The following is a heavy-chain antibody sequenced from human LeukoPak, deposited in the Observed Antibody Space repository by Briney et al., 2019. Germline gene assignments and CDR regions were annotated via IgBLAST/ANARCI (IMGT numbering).Heavy chain of an antibody. Sequence: SETLSLTCTVSGGSLSSYYWSWIRQPPRKGLEWIGYIYYSGSTNYNPSLKSRVTISVDTSKNQFSLKLSSVTAADTAVYYCARDLEGLYYFDYWGQGTLVTVSS. CDR3: ARDLEGLYYFDY. CDR1: GGSLSSYY. V-gene: IGHV4-59*01. D-gene: IGHD1-1*01. J-gene: IGHJ4*02. CDR2: IYYSGST.